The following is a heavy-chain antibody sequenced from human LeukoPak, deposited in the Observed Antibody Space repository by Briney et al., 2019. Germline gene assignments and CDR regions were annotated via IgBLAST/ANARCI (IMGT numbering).Heavy chain of an antibody. Sequence: ASVKVSCKASGGTFSSYAISWVRQAPGQGLEWMGGIIPIFGTANYAQKFQGRVTITTDESTSTAYMELSSLRPEDTAVYYCARVGVVRGVSDAFDIWGQGTMVTVSS. J-gene: IGHJ3*02. CDR2: IIPIFGTA. V-gene: IGHV1-69*05. CDR3: ARVGVVRGVSDAFDI. D-gene: IGHD3-10*01. CDR1: GGTFSSYA.